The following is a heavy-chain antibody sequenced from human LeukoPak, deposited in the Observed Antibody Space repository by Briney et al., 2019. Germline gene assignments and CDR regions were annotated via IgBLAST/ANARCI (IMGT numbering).Heavy chain of an antibody. CDR3: TTDPLGADIQVDY. CDR1: GFTFSDYS. D-gene: IGHD3-3*02. CDR2: IKSKTDGGTT. Sequence: PGGSLRLSCAASGFTFSDYSMSWIRQAPGKGLEWVGRIKSKTDGGTTDYAAPVKGRFTISRDDSKNTLYLQMNSLKSEDTAVYYCTTDPLGADIQVDYWGQGTLVTVSS. J-gene: IGHJ4*02. V-gene: IGHV3-15*01.